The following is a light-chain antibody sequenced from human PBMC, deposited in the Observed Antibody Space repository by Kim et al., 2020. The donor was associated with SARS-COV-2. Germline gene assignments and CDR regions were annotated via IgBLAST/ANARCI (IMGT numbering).Light chain of an antibody. CDR1: QSINNY. J-gene: IGKJ1*01. CDR2: DAS. CDR3: QQYKSYVWT. Sequence: ASVGDSVTITCRARQSINNYLAWYQQTPGKAPSLLIYDASTLRSGVPSRFSGSGSGTEFTLTISSLQPDDLATYYCQQYKSYVWTFGRGTKVDIK. V-gene: IGKV1-5*01.